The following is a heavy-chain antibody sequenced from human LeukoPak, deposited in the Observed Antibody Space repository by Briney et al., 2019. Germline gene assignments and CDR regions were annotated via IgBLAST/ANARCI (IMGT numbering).Heavy chain of an antibody. CDR1: GGSISTYY. CDR2: IYYSGTT. J-gene: IGHJ4*02. D-gene: IGHD3-22*01. CDR3: ARSFSPNYYDLLDY. Sequence: PSETLSLTCTVSGGSISTYYWSCIRQPPGKGLERIGYIYYSGTTNYNPSLKSRVTISLATSKNQFSLELNSVTAADTAVYYCARSFSPNYYDLLDYWGQGILVTVSS. V-gene: IGHV4-59*01.